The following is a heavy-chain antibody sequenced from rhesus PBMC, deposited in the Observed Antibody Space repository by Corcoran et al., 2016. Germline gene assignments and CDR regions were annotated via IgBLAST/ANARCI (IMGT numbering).Heavy chain of an antibody. V-gene: IGHV4-81*01. Sequence: QVQLQESGPGLVKPSETLSLTCAVSGGSIGGYYWSWIRQAPGKGLEWIGNIEGTIAGTNYNPSLTIRVAISKDASKNQFSLKLGSVTSADTAVYYCAREGSGWYFDYWGQGVLVTVSS. CDR1: GGSIGGYY. CDR2: IEGTIAGT. J-gene: IGHJ4*01. CDR3: AREGSGWYFDY. D-gene: IGHD6-31*01.